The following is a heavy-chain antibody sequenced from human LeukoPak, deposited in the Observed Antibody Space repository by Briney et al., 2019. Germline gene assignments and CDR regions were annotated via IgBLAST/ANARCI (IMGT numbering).Heavy chain of an antibody. CDR2: IIPIFGTA. CDR3: AKDYCSGGSCYSDQTHAFDI. J-gene: IGHJ3*02. CDR1: GGTFSSYA. D-gene: IGHD2-15*01. V-gene: IGHV1-69*13. Sequence: ASAKASCKASGGTFSSYAISWVRQAPGQGLEWMGGIIPIFGTANYAQKFQGRVTITADESTSTAYMELSSLRSEDTAVYYCAKDYCSGGSCYSDQTHAFDIWGQGTMVTVSS.